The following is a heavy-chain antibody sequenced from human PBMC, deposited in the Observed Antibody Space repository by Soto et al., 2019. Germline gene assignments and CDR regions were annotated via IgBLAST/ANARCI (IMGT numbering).Heavy chain of an antibody. CDR1: GGSISRGGYS. CDR3: ACDYGLGSYRFDF. CDR2: IYYSGSS. J-gene: IGHJ4*02. D-gene: IGHD3-10*01. Sequence: SETLSLTCAVSGGSISRGGYSWSWIRQPPGKGLEWIGYIYYSGSSNYNPSLKSRVTISIDTSKNQFSLKLTSVTAADTAVYYCACDYGLGSYRFDFWGQGILVTVSS. V-gene: IGHV4-30-4*07.